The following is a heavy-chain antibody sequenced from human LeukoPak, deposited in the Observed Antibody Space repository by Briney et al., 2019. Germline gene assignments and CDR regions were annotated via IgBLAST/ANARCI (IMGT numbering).Heavy chain of an antibody. J-gene: IGHJ4*02. V-gene: IGHV1-2*02. CDR3: ATEGRDGSGSYYNVPL. CDR2: INPNTGGT. D-gene: IGHD3-10*01. CDR1: GYXFTDFY. Sequence: ASVKVSCKASGYXFTDFYMHWVRQAPGQGHEWLGWINPNTGGTNYAQTFQGRVTMTEDTSTDTAYMELSSLRSEDTAVYYCATEGRDGSGSYYNVPLWGQGTLVTVSS.